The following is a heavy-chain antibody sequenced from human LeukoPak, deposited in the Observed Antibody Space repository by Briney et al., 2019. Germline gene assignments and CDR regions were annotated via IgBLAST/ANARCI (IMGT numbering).Heavy chain of an antibody. D-gene: IGHD6-13*01. Sequence: SGPALVKPTQTLTLTCTFSGFSLRTSGVCVSWIRQPPGKALEWLARIDWEDDKSYTTSLRARLTISKDTSKNQVVLTMTTVDPADTATYYCARTWCSSNQIDYWGQGTLVTVSS. CDR1: GFSLRTSGVC. V-gene: IGHV2-70*11. CDR3: ARTWCSSNQIDY. CDR2: IDWEDDK. J-gene: IGHJ4*02.